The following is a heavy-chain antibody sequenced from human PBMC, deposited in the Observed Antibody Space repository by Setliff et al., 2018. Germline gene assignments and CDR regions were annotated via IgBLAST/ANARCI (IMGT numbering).Heavy chain of an antibody. D-gene: IGHD1-26*01. CDR3: ARDNTILGATDH. CDR1: GGSISSGSYY. CDR2: LHTSGST. J-gene: IGHJ5*02. V-gene: IGHV4-61*02. Sequence: SETLSLTCAVSGGSISSGSYYWSCIRQPAGKGLEWVGRLHTSGSTNYNPSLKSRVTISVDTSKNQFPLKLSSVTAADTAVYFCARDNTILGATDHWGQGTLVTVSS.